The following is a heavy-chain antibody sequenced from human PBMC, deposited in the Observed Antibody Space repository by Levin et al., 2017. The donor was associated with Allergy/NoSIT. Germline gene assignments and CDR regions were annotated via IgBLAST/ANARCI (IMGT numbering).Heavy chain of an antibody. CDR1: GFTFSNAW. CDR2: IKSKTDGGTT. D-gene: IGHD3-22*01. Sequence: GESLKISCAASGFTFSNAWMSWVRQAPGKGLEWVGRIKSKTDGGTTDYAAPVKGRFTISRDDSKNTLYLQMNSLKTEDTAVYYCTTEGTMIVVVITWGQGTLVTVSS. J-gene: IGHJ5*02. V-gene: IGHV3-15*01. CDR3: TTEGTMIVVVIT.